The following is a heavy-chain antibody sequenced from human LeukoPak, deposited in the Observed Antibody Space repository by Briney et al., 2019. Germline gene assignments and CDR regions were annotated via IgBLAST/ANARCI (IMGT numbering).Heavy chain of an antibody. V-gene: IGHV1-18*01. CDR2: ISAYNGNT. CDR1: GYTFTSYG. Sequence: ASVKVSCKASGYTFTSYGISWVRQAPGQGLEWMGWISAYNGNTNYAQKLQGRVTMTTDTSTSTAYMELRSLRSDDTAVYYCARAPGYYYDSSGYYPYHFDYWGQGTLVTVSS. CDR3: ARAPGYYYDSSGYYPYHFDY. D-gene: IGHD3-22*01. J-gene: IGHJ4*02.